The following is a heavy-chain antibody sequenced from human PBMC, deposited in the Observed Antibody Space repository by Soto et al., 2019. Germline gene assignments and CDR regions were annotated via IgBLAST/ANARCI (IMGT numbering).Heavy chain of an antibody. D-gene: IGHD5-18*01. V-gene: IGHV4-34*01. Sequence: SETLSLTCAVYGGSLSGYYWSWIRQPPGKGLEWIGEINHSGSTNYNPSLKSRVTISVDTSKNQFSLKLSSVTAADTAVYYCARGWGYSYGFYYYYYGMDVWGQGTTVTVS. J-gene: IGHJ6*02. CDR3: ARGWGYSYGFYYYYYGMDV. CDR1: GGSLSGYY. CDR2: INHSGST.